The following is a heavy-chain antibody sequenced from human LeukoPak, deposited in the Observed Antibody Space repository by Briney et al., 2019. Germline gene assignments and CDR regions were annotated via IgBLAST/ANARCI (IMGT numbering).Heavy chain of an antibody. CDR1: GGSISSGGYY. CDR3: ARTFKRSPTLAAQGY. J-gene: IGHJ4*02. V-gene: IGHV4-31*03. Sequence: PSQTLSVTCTVSGGSISSGGYYWSWIRQHPGKGLEWIGYIYYSGSTYYNPSLKSRVTISVDTSKNQFSLKLSSVTAADTAVYYCARTFKRSPTLAAQGYWGQGTLVTVSS. CDR2: IYYSGST. D-gene: IGHD2-15*01.